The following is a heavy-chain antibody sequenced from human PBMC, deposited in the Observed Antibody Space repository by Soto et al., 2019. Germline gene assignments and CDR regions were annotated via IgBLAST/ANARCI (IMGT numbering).Heavy chain of an antibody. V-gene: IGHV4-34*01. J-gene: IGHJ4*02. CDR3: ARGKQRSAYYYNSSGHPDS. CDR2: INHSGST. D-gene: IGHD3-22*01. CDR1: GGSFSDYY. Sequence: SETLSLTCAVYGGSFSDYYWNWIRQSPGKGLEWIGEINHSGSTNYSLSLKSRVTISVDTSKNQFSLKLSSVTAADTAVYYCARGKQRSAYYYNSSGHPDSWGQGTLVTVSS.